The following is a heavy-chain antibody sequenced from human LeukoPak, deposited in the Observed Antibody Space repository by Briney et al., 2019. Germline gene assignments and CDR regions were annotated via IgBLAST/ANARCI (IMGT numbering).Heavy chain of an antibody. CDR3: ARLLTVAGDSGMDV. D-gene: IGHD3-10*01. J-gene: IGHJ6*02. CDR2: ITPNSGGT. V-gene: IGHV1-2*02. Sequence: ASVKVSCKASGYTFTGYYMHWVRQAPGQGLEWMGWITPNSGGTNYAQKFQGRVTMTSDTSISTAYMKLSRLISDDTAVYYCARLLTVAGDSGMDVWGQGTTVTVSS. CDR1: GYTFTGYY.